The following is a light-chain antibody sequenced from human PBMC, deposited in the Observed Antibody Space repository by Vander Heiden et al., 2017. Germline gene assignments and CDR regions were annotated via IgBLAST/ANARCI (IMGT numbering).Light chain of an antibody. CDR3: CSYAGTGTYIV. CDR1: STGIGRFTL. V-gene: IGLV2-23*02. Sequence: SALTQPAPVSGSPGQSITIPCTATSTGIGRFTLVSWYRQSPGKAPKLIISEVTERPSGVSSRFSGSKSGYTASLTISGLQPEDEADYYCCSYAGTGTYIVFGGGTKLTVL. CDR2: EVT. J-gene: IGLJ2*01.